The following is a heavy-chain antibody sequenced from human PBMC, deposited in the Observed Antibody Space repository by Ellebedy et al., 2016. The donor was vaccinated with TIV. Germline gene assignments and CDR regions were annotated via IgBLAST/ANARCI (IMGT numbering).Heavy chain of an antibody. CDR1: GFTVYNNY. D-gene: IGHD5-18*01. CDR3: AREPSTWIQLWSSHY. J-gene: IGHJ4*02. CDR2: IYSGGSI. Sequence: GESLKISCVVSGFTVYNNYMSWVRQAPGKGLEWVSVIYSGGSIYYADSVRGRFTISRDNAQNTLYLHMNSLRAEDTALYFCAREPSTWIQLWSSHYWGQGTLVTVSS. V-gene: IGHV3-53*01.